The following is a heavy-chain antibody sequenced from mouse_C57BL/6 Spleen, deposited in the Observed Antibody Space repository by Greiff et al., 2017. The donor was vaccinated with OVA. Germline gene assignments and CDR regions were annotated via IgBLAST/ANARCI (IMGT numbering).Heavy chain of an antibody. D-gene: IGHD5-5*01. CDR1: GFTFSSYA. CDR3: ARDEGTTGRDY. Sequence: EVHLVESGGGLVKPGGSLKLSCAASGFTFSSYAMSWVRQTPEQRLEWVATISDGGSYTYYPDNVKGRITISRDNAKNNLDLQMSHLKSEDTAMYYCARDEGTTGRDYWGQGTTLTVSS. V-gene: IGHV5-4*01. J-gene: IGHJ2*01. CDR2: ISDGGSYT.